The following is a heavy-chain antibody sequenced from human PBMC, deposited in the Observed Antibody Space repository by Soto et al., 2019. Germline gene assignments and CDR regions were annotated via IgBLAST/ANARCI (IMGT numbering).Heavy chain of an antibody. D-gene: IGHD6-13*01. J-gene: IGHJ5*02. CDR1: GDSISNSH. CDR3: VRDKGMADL. Sequence: QVHLQESGPGLVKPSETLSLSCTISGDSISNSHWSWIRQPAGKGLEWIGRVYTTGDTNYNPSLESRVTMSVDTSNNHFSLKLTSVTVADTAVYYCVRDKGMADLWGQGTLVSVSS. CDR2: VYTTGDT. V-gene: IGHV4-4*07.